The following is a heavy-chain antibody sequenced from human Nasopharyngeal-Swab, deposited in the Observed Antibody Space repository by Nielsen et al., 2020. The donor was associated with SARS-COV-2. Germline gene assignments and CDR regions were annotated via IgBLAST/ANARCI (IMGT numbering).Heavy chain of an antibody. V-gene: IGHV3-9*01. Sequence: GGSLRLSCAASGFTFSSYAMSWVRQAPGKGLEWVSGISWNSGSIGYADSVKGRFTISRDNAKNSLYLQMNSLRAEDTALYYCAKEVYYDSSGYSVAYWYFDLWGRGTLVTVSS. CDR1: GFTFSSYA. CDR3: AKEVYYDSSGYSVAYWYFDL. CDR2: ISWNSGSI. D-gene: IGHD3-22*01. J-gene: IGHJ2*01.